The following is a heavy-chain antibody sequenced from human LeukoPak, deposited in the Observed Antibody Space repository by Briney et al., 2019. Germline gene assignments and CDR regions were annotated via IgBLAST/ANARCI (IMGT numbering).Heavy chain of an antibody. CDR2: IYYSGST. J-gene: IGHJ4*02. D-gene: IGHD4-17*01. V-gene: IGHV4-39*07. CDR1: GGSISSSSYY. Sequence: PSETLSLTCTVSGGSISSSSYYWGWIRQPPGKGLEWIGSIYYSGSTYYNPSLKSRVTISVDTSKNQFSLKLSSVTAADTAVYYCARGMKTTVTHWGQGTLVTVSS. CDR3: ARGMKTTVTH.